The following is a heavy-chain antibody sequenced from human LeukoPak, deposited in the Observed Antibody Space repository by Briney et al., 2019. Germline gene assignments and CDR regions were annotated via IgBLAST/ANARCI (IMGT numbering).Heavy chain of an antibody. CDR3: ARGFGYCSSTSCYMSSYYYYMDV. V-gene: IGHV4-34*01. D-gene: IGHD2-2*02. Sequence: TESLSLTCAVYGGSFSGYYWSWIRQPPGKGLDWIGEINHSGSTNYNPSLKSRVTISVDTSKNQFSLKLSSVTAADTAVYYCARGFGYCSSTSCYMSSYYYYMDVWGKGTTVTVSS. CDR1: GGSFSGYY. J-gene: IGHJ6*03. CDR2: INHSGST.